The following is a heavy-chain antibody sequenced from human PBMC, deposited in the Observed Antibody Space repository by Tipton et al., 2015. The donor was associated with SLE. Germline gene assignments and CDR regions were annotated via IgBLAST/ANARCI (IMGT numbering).Heavy chain of an antibody. CDR2: IYYSGTT. D-gene: IGHD3-10*01. V-gene: IGHV4-59*08. CDR1: GGSISNYY. J-gene: IGHJ6*03. Sequence: TLSLTCTVSGGSISNYYWSWIRQPPGKGLEWIGYIYYSGTTNYNPSLRSRVTISVDTSKNQFSLNITSVTAADTAVYYCARSSWFRGTYYYYMDVWGTGATVTVSS. CDR3: ARSSWFRGTYYYYMDV.